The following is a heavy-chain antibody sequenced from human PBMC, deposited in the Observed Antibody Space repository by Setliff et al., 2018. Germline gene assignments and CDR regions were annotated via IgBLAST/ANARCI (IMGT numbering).Heavy chain of an antibody. V-gene: IGHV1-46*01. Sequence: GASVKVSCKASGYTFTSYYMHWVRQAPGQGLEWMGIINPSGGTTNNAQKFQGRVTITADESTSTAYMELSSLRSEDTAVYYCARQLPQLAPLDYWGQGTLVTVSS. CDR2: INPSGGTT. J-gene: IGHJ4*02. CDR3: ARQLPQLAPLDY. CDR1: GYTFTSYY. D-gene: IGHD2-2*01.